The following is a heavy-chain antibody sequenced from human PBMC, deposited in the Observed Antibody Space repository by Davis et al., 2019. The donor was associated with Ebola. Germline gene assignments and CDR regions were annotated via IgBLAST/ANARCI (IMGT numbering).Heavy chain of an antibody. D-gene: IGHD4/OR15-4a*01. Sequence: SETLSLTCTVSGDSISTSSYYWGWIRQPPGKGLEWIGSIFYSGSTLYNPSLKSRVTMSVDTSKNQFSLKLKSVTAADTAVYYCASSSNYFWYFDLWGRGTLVTVSS. CDR3: ASSSNYFWYFDL. V-gene: IGHV4-39*01. J-gene: IGHJ2*01. CDR2: IFYSGST. CDR1: GDSISTSSYY.